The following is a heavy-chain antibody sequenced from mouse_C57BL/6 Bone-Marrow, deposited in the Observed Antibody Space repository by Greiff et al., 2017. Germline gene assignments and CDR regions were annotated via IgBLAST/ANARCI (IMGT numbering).Heavy chain of an antibody. J-gene: IGHJ3*01. Sequence: QVQLQQPGTALVKPGASVKLSCKASGYTFTSYWMHWVKQRPGQGLEWIGNINPSNGGTNYNAKFKSKATLTVDKSSSTAYMQLSSLTSEDSAVYYRARCPTAVAKAYWGQGTLVTVSA. CDR2: INPSNGGT. V-gene: IGHV1-53*01. CDR1: GYTFTSYW. D-gene: IGHD1-1*01. CDR3: ARCPTAVAKAY.